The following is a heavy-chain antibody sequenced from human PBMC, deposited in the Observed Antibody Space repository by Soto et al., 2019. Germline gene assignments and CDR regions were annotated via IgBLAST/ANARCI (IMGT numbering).Heavy chain of an antibody. CDR3: AREAVITEEP. Sequence: PGGSLRLSCVASGFTFSGYSMNWVRQAPGKGLEWVSSISSSSSYIYYAASVKGRFTISRDNAKNSLYLQMNSLRAEDTAVYYCAREAVITEEPWGQGTLVSVSS. V-gene: IGHV3-21*01. CDR1: GFTFSGYS. CDR2: ISSSSSYI. J-gene: IGHJ5*02. D-gene: IGHD3-16*01.